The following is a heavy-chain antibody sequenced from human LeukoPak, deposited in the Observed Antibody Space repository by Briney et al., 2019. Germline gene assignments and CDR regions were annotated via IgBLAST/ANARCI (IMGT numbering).Heavy chain of an antibody. J-gene: IGHJ4*02. CDR3: ARDLSDFWSGYYAPPPGY. CDR2: IRAYNGNT. Sequence: ASVKVSCKASGYTFTSYGISWVRQAPGQGLEWMGWIRAYNGNTNYAQKLQGRVTMTTDTSTSTAYMELRSLRSDDTAVYYCARDLSDFWSGYYAPPPGYWGQGTLVTVSS. CDR1: GYTFTSYG. D-gene: IGHD3-3*01. V-gene: IGHV1-18*01.